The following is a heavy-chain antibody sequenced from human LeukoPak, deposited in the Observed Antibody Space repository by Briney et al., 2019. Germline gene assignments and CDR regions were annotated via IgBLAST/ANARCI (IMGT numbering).Heavy chain of an antibody. V-gene: IGHV4-38-2*02. CDR3: ATDSSSYDAFDI. D-gene: IGHD6-6*01. CDR2: IYHSGST. CDR1: GYSISSGYY. Sequence: SETLSLTCTVFGYSISSGYYWGWIRQPPGKGLEWIGSIYHSGSTYYNPSLKSRVTISVDTSKNQFSLRLSSVTAADTAVYHCATDSSSYDAFDIWGQGTMVTVSS. J-gene: IGHJ3*02.